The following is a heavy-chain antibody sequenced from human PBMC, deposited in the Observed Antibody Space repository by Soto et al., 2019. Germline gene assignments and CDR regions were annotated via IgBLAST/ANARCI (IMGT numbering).Heavy chain of an antibody. CDR3: AKTFYYGSGSYFPFDL. CDR1: GFAFSRYG. Sequence: GGSLRLSCAASGFAFSRYGMHWVRQAPGKGLEWVAGIWYDGSNKYYADFVKGRFTISRDNSKKTLFLQMNSLRVEDTAAYYCAKTFYYGSGSYFPFDLWGQGTLVTVSS. CDR2: IWYDGSNK. D-gene: IGHD3-10*01. J-gene: IGHJ5*02. V-gene: IGHV3-33*06.